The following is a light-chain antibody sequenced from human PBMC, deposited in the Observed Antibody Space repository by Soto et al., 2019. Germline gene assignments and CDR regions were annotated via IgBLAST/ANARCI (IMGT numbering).Light chain of an antibody. V-gene: IGLV1-51*02. CDR2: ENN. J-gene: IGLJ3*02. CDR1: SSNIGNNY. CDR3: GTWDSSLGAWV. Sequence: QSVLTQPPSVSAAPGQTVTISCSGSSSNIGNNYVSWYQHLPGTAPKLLIYENNKRPSGIPDRFSGSKSGTSATLGITGLQTGDEADYYCGTWDSSLGAWVFGGGTKVTVL.